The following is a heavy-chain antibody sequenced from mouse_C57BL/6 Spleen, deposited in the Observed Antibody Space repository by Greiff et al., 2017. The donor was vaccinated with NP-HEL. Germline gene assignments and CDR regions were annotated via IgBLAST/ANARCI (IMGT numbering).Heavy chain of an antibody. Sequence: VKLKESGPGLVQPSQSLSITCTVSGFSLTSYGVHWVRQSPGKGLEWLGVIWRGGSTDYNAAFMSRLSITKDNSKSQVFFKMNSLQADDTAIYYCAKNDGYSYAMDYWGQGTSVTVSS. CDR3: AKNDGYSYAMDY. J-gene: IGHJ4*01. CDR1: GFSLTSYG. V-gene: IGHV2-5*01. CDR2: IWRGGST. D-gene: IGHD2-3*01.